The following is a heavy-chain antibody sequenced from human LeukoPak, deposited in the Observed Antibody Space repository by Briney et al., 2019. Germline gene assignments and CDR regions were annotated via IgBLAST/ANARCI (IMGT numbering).Heavy chain of an antibody. D-gene: IGHD3-10*01. J-gene: IGHJ6*02. CDR1: GYTFTTYH. Sequence: ASLKVSCKASGYTFTTYHINWVRQATGQGLEWMGWMTPTSGNTGYAQKFQGRVTLTRNTSTNTAYMELSSLRSDDTAVYYCARNPYRSGAMDVWGQGTTVTVSS. CDR3: ARNPYRSGAMDV. CDR2: MTPTSGNT. V-gene: IGHV1-8*02.